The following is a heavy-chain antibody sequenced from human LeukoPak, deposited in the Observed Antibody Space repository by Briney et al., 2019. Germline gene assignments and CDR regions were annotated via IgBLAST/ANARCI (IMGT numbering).Heavy chain of an antibody. V-gene: IGHV3-48*02. D-gene: IGHD4-17*01. CDR2: SSSSGRAI. J-gene: IGHJ4*02. Sequence: GGSLRLSCAASGFPFSTYSMHWVRQTPGKGLEWVSYSSSSGRAIYYADSVRGRFTMSRDNAKKSLFLQMDSLRDEDTAVYYCARDKGNDYGTYDNWGQGTLVTVSS. CDR3: ARDKGNDYGTYDN. CDR1: GFPFSTYS.